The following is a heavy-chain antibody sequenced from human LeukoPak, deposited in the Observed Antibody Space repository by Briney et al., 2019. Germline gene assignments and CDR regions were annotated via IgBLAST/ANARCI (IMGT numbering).Heavy chain of an antibody. CDR1: GFTFSDYD. J-gene: IGHJ4*02. CDR3: ARVGKGRVGGVYYYDY. D-gene: IGHD3-10*01. V-gene: IGHV3-13*01. CDR2: IGNAGDT. Sequence: LSGGSLRLSCAASGFTFSDYDMPWVRQATGKGLEWVSAIGNAGDTYYTGSVKGRFTISRENAKNSLYLKMNSLRARDTAVYYCARVGKGRVGGVYYYDYGGQGPLVTVSS.